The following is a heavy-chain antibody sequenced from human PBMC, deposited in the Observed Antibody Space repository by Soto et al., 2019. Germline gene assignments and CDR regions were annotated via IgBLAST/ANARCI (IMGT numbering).Heavy chain of an antibody. Sequence: PGGSLRLSCAASGFTFSSYGMHWVRQAPGKGLEWVAVISYDGSNKYYADSVKGRFTISRDNSKNTLYLQMNSLRAEDTAVYYCAKDRHGYGDENYYFDYWGQGTLVTVSS. V-gene: IGHV3-30*18. CDR2: ISYDGSNK. CDR3: AKDRHGYGDENYYFDY. CDR1: GFTFSSYG. D-gene: IGHD4-17*01. J-gene: IGHJ4*02.